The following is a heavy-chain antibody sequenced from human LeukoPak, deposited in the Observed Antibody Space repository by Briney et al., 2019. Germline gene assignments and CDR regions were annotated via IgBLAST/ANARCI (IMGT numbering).Heavy chain of an antibody. CDR1: GYTFTGYY. CDR3: AREGGSMTTVSGWFDP. J-gene: IGHJ5*02. D-gene: IGHD4-11*01. V-gene: IGHV1-2*02. CDR2: INPNSGGT. Sequence: ASVKVSCKASGYTFTGYYMRWVRQAPGQGLEWMGWINPNSGGTNYAQKFQGRVTMTRDTSISTAYMELSGLRSDDTAVYYCAREGGSMTTVSGWFDPWGQGTLVTVSS.